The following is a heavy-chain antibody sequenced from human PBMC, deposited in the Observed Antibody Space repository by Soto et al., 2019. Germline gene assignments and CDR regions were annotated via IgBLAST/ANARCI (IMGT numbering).Heavy chain of an antibody. Sequence: SETLCLTCTVSGGYISSYYLSWIRQPPGKGLEWIGYIYYSGSIYHNPSLKSRVTMSIDTSKKQFSLKMSSVTAADTAVYYCARLLHDNRGYYYFDYWGRGTLVTVSS. D-gene: IGHD3-9*01. J-gene: IGHJ4*02. CDR2: IYYSGSI. CDR1: GGYISSYY. V-gene: IGHV4-59*04. CDR3: ARLLHDNRGYYYFDY.